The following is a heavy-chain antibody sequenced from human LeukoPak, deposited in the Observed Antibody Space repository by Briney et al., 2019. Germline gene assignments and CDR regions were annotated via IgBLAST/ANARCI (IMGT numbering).Heavy chain of an antibody. CDR1: GFTFSSYA. Sequence: GGSLRLSCAASGFTFSSYAMSWVRQAPGKGLEWVSGISGSGGSTYYADSVKGRSIISGDNPKNTLYLQMNSLRAEDTAVYYCAKLAFGEFTDCWGQGTLVTVSS. D-gene: IGHD3-10*01. J-gene: IGHJ4*02. V-gene: IGHV3-23*01. CDR2: ISGSGGST. CDR3: AKLAFGEFTDC.